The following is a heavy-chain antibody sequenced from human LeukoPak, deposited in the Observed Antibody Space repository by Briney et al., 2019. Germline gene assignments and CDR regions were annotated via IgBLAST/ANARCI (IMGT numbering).Heavy chain of an antibody. CDR3: ARDGGGGLDY. D-gene: IGHD2-15*01. V-gene: IGHV3-48*01. CDR1: GLTYTAYG. J-gene: IGHJ4*02. CDR2: ISTNSDAL. Sequence: GGSAPLLCAASGLTYTAYGMSWVPQAPGKGLEWIAYISTNSDALLYADPVKGRFTITRDNVKNSLYLQMNSLRAEDTAVYYCARDGGGGLDYWGQATMVTV.